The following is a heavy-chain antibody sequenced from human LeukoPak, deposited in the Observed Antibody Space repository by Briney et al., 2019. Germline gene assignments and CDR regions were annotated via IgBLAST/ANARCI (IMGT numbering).Heavy chain of an antibody. J-gene: IGHJ5*02. V-gene: IGHV1-18*01. CDR2: ISLYNGKP. D-gene: IGHD3-3*01. CDR1: LYTLTSYV. CDR3: ARLRDWFDP. Sequence: APVKVSCKASLYTLTSYVLSWVRQAPGHGVGWMGWISLYNGKPNSAQNPQGKVSMTTDTSTSTANMELRSLRSDDTALYYCARLRDWFDPWGQGTLVTVSS.